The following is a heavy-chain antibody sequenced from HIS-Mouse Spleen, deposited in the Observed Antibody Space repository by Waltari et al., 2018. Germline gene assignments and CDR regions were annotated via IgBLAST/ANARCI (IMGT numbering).Heavy chain of an antibody. V-gene: IGHV4-39*07. J-gene: IGHJ2*01. CDR2: IYYSGST. D-gene: IGHD6-13*01. CDR1: GRSITSSRSH. CDR3: AREIPYSSSWYDWYFDL. Sequence: QLQLQESGPGLVQPSETLSLTCTVSGRSITSSRSHWGWIRPPPGKGLEWIGSIYYSGSTYYNPSLKSRVTISVDTSKNQFSLKLSSVTAADTAVYYCAREIPYSSSWYDWYFDLWGRGTLVTVSS.